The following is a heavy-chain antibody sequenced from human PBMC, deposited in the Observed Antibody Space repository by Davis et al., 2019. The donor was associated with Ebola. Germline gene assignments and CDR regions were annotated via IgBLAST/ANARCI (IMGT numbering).Heavy chain of an antibody. V-gene: IGHV5-51*01. CDR2: IYPGDSDT. Sequence: PGGSLRLSCKGSGYSFTSYWIGWVRQMPGKGLEWMGIIYPGDSDTRYSPSFQGQVTISADKSINTAYLQWSSLKASDTAIYYCARHPSSDYSGLPTFDFWGQGTLVTVSS. CDR3: ARHPSSDYSGLPTFDF. D-gene: IGHD5-12*01. CDR1: GYSFTSYW. J-gene: IGHJ4*02.